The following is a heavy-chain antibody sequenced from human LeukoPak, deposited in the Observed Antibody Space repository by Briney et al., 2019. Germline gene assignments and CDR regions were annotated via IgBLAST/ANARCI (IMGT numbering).Heavy chain of an antibody. J-gene: IGHJ4*02. V-gene: IGHV4-59*01. CDR1: GGSISNYY. D-gene: IGHD6-19*01. Sequence: PSETLSLTCTISGGSISNYYWSWIRQPPGKGLEWIGYISYSGSTNNHNPHLKSRVTISVDTSKNLYSLNLSSVTAADTAVYYCARHTTSGWYQVVYWGQGTLVTVAS. CDR3: ARHTTSGWYQVVY. CDR2: ISYSGSTN.